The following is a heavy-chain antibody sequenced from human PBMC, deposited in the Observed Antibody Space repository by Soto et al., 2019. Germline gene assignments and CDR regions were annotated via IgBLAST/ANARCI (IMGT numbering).Heavy chain of an antibody. V-gene: IGHV3-43*02. J-gene: IGHJ4*02. D-gene: IGHD3-22*01. CDR1: GFTFEDYA. CDR3: AKARFYFDSSPYDS. CDR2: INADGSDT. Sequence: EVQLVESGGGVVQPGGSLRLSCAASGFTFEDYALHWVRQSSGKGPEWVSLINADGSDTYYADSVKGRFTITKDNRKDSLYLQMNSLRPEDSAIYYWAKARFYFDSSPYDSWGQGTLVTVTS.